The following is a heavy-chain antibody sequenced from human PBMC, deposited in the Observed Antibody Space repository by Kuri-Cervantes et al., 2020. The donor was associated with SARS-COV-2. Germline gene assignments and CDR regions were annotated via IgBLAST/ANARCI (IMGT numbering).Heavy chain of an antibody. CDR3: ARDELDRRGYSSSWYAGAYNWFDP. CDR2: IYHSGST. Sequence: SETLSLTCTVSGGPISYYYWNWIRQPPGKGLEWIGSIYHSGSTYYNPSLKSRVTISVDTSKNQFSLKLSSVTAADTAVYYCARDELDRRGYSSSWYAGAYNWFDPWGQGTLVTVSS. J-gene: IGHJ5*02. V-gene: IGHV4-38-2*02. D-gene: IGHD6-13*01. CDR1: GGPISYYY.